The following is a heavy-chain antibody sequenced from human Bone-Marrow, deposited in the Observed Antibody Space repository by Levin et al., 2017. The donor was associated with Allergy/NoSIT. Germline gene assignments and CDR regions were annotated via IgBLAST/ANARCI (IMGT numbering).Heavy chain of an antibody. CDR1: GYTFTNYD. CDR2: INPSGNT. J-gene: IGHJ5*02. CDR3: VRGRDYHDTSGYYFWYWFDR. V-gene: IGHV1-8*01. D-gene: IGHD3-22*01. Sequence: GASVKVSCKASGYTFTNYDINWVRQATGQGFEWMGWINPSGNTGYSQKFQGRVTLTRDTSISTAYMELSSLTSEDAAVYYCVRGRDYHDTSGYYFWYWFDRWGQGTLVTVSS.